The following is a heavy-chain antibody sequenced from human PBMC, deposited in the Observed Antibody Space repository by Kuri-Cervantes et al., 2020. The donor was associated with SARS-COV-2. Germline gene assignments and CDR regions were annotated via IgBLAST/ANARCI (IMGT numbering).Heavy chain of an antibody. Sequence: SVKVSCKASGGTFSSYAISWVRQAPGQGLEWMGGIIPIFGTANYAQKLQGRVTITTDESTSTAYMELSSLRSEDTAVYYCARGGWTKARAYYYYYYMDVWGKGTTVTVSS. V-gene: IGHV1-69*05. J-gene: IGHJ6*03. D-gene: IGHD3/OR15-3a*01. CDR2: IIPIFGTA. CDR3: ARGGWTKARAYYYYYYMDV. CDR1: GGTFSSYA.